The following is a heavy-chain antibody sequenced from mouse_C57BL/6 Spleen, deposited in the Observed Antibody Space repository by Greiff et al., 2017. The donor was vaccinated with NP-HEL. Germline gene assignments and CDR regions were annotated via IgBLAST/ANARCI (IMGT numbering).Heavy chain of an antibody. D-gene: IGHD2-5*01. J-gene: IGHJ1*03. CDR3: ARYYSNYGYFDV. V-gene: IGHV1-52*01. Sequence: VKLQQPGAELVRPGSSVKLSCKASGYTFTSYWMHWVKQRPIQGLEWIGNIDPSDSETHYNQKFKDKATLTVDKSSSTAYMQLSSLTSEDSAVYYCARYYSNYGYFDVWGTGTTVTVSS. CDR1: GYTFTSYW. CDR2: IDPSDSET.